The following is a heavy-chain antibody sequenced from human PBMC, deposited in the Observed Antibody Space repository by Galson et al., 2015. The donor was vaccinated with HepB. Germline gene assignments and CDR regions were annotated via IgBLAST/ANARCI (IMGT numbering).Heavy chain of an antibody. J-gene: IGHJ4*02. D-gene: IGHD4-23*01. CDR1: RFAFSAYS. CDR3: TRDSVASTDY. CDR2: ISNDGSNT. Sequence: SLRLSCAASRFAFSAYSMHWVRQAPGKGLEWVAVISNDGSNTYYAGSVRGRFTVSRDNSKNTVHLQMNSLRPGDTAVYYCTRDSVASTDYWGQGTLVTVSS. V-gene: IGHV3-30-3*01.